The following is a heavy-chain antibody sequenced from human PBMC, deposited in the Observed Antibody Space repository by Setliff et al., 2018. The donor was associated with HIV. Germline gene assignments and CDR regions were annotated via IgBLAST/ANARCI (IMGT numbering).Heavy chain of an antibody. CDR3: ARDLERGGCSGGSCYSELDY. J-gene: IGHJ4*02. Sequence: GGSLRLSCAASGFTFSDYYMSWIRQAPGKVLEWVSYISSSSSYTNYADSVKGRFTISRDNAKNSLYLQMNSLRAEDTAVYYCARDLERGGCSGGSCYSELDYWGQGTLVTVSS. CDR2: ISSSSSYT. V-gene: IGHV3-11*05. D-gene: IGHD2-15*01. CDR1: GFTFSDYY.